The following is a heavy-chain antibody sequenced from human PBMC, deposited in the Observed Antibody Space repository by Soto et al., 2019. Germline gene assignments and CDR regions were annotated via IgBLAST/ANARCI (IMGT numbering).Heavy chain of an antibody. V-gene: IGHV2-5*01. CDR2: IYWNGDK. Sequence: QITLKESGPTLVKPTQTLTLTCTFSGFSLSTSGVGVGWLRQSPGKALQWLALIYWNGDKRYNPSLKTRLTITKDTSKNQVVLTLTNMDPVDTATYYCAHRPSGWFLFDYWGQGTLVTVSS. D-gene: IGHD6-19*01. CDR3: AHRPSGWFLFDY. CDR1: GFSLSTSGVG. J-gene: IGHJ4*02.